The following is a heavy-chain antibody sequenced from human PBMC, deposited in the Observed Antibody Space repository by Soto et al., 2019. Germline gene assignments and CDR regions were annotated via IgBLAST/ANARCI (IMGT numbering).Heavy chain of an antibody. V-gene: IGHV3-11*01. CDR3: VSAVRGVISPSY. J-gene: IGHJ4*02. D-gene: IGHD3-10*01. CDR2: ISSSGSTI. CDR1: GFTFSDYY. Sequence: GGSLRLSCAASGFTFSDYYMSWIRQAPGKGLEWVSYISSSGSTIYYADSVKGRFTISRDNAKNSLYLQMNSLRAEDTAVYYCVSAVRGVISPSYWGQGTLVTVSS.